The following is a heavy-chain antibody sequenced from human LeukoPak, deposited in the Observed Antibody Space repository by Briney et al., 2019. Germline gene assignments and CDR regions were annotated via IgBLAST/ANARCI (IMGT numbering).Heavy chain of an antibody. Sequence: PSETLSLTCTVSGGSISSSSYYWGWIRQPPGKGLEWIGSIYYSGSTYYNPSLKSRVTISVDTSTNHFSLRLSSVTAADTALYYCAREGPYYDESFGSLNYFDSWGQGTLVTVSS. V-gene: IGHV4-39*07. CDR3: AREGPYYDESFGSLNYFDS. D-gene: IGHD3-3*01. CDR2: IYYSGST. J-gene: IGHJ4*02. CDR1: GGSISSSSYY.